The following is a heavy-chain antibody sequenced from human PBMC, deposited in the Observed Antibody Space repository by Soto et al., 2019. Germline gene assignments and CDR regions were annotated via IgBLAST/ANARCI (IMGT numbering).Heavy chain of an antibody. V-gene: IGHV3-15*01. CDR3: TTDHVREQQLGH. CDR2: IKSKTDGGTT. J-gene: IGHJ4*02. D-gene: IGHD6-13*01. CDR1: VFTFSNAW. Sequence: KPWWSLRLSCSASVFTFSNAWMSWVRQAPGKGLEWVGRIKSKTDGGTTDYAAPVKGRFTISRDDSKNTLYLQMNSLKTEDTAVYYCTTDHVREQQLGHWGQGTLVTVSS.